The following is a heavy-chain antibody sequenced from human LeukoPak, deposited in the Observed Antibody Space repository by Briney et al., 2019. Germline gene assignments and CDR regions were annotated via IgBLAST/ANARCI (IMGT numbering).Heavy chain of an antibody. D-gene: IGHD6-19*01. CDR2: IYSGGST. V-gene: IGHV3-53*01. CDR3: ASSIAVAGYDAFDI. Sequence: GGSLRLSCAASGFTVSSNYMSWVRQAPGKGLEWVSVIYSGGSTYYADSVKGRFTISRDNSENTLYLQMNSLRAEDTAVYYCASSIAVAGYDAFDIWGQGTMVTVSS. CDR1: GFTVSSNY. J-gene: IGHJ3*02.